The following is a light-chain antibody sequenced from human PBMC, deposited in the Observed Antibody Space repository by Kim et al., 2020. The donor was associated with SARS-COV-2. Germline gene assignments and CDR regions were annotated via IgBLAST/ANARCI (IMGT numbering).Light chain of an antibody. CDR2: DAS. CDR1: QDINNY. CDR3: QQYGNLPT. V-gene: IGKV1-33*01. Sequence: DIQLTQSPSSLSASVGDRVTITCQASQDINNYLNWYQQKPGKAPNLLIYDASKLETGVPSRFSGSGSGTEFTLTISSLQPEDIESYYCQQYGNLPTFGGGTKVDIK. J-gene: IGKJ4*01.